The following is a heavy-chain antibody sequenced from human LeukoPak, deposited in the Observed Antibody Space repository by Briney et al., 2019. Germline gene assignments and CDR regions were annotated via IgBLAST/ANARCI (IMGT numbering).Heavy chain of an antibody. CDR3: ARHSYCSSTSCYRFFDY. Sequence: GESLKISCKGSGYSFTSYWIGWVRQMPGKGLEWMGIIFPGDSETRYSPSFQGQVTISADKSISTAYLQWSSLKASDTAMYYCARHSYCSSTSCYRFFDYWGQGTLVTVSS. J-gene: IGHJ4*02. CDR2: IFPGDSET. V-gene: IGHV5-51*01. D-gene: IGHD2-2*01. CDR1: GYSFTSYW.